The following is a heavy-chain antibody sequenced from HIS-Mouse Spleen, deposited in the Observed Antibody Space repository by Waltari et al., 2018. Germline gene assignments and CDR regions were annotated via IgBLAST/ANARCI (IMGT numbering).Heavy chain of an antibody. CDR3: AREIPYSSSWYDWYFDL. CDR2: IYYSGRT. D-gene: IGHD6-13*01. Sequence: QLQLQESGPGLVTPSETLSLTCTVSAGSISSSSYYWGWIRKPPGKGLEWIGSIYYSGRTYYNPSLKSRVTISVDTSKNQFSLKLSYVTAADTAVYYCAREIPYSSSWYDWYFDLWGRGTLVTVSS. V-gene: IGHV4-39*07. J-gene: IGHJ2*01. CDR1: AGSISSSSYY.